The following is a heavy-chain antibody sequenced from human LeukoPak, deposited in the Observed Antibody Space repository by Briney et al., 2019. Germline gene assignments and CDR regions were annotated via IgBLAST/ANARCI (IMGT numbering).Heavy chain of an antibody. V-gene: IGHV1-3*01. CDR1: GYTFTGYY. CDR2: INVGNGNT. J-gene: IGHJ4*02. Sequence: GASVKVSCKASGYTFTGYYMHWVRQAPGQRLEWMGWINVGNGNTKYSQKFQGRVTITRDTSASTAYMELSSLGSEDTAVYYCVREGLKGLDYWGQGNLVTVSS. CDR3: VREGLKGLDY. D-gene: IGHD2-8*01.